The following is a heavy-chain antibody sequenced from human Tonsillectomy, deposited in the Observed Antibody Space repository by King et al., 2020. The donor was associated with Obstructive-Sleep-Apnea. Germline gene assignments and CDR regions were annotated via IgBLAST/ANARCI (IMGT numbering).Heavy chain of an antibody. CDR2: ISSSSSYI. Sequence: VQLVESGGGLVKPGGSLRLSCAASGFTFSSYSMNWVRQAPGKGLEWVSSISSSSSYIYYADSVKGRFTISRDNAKNSLYLQMNSLRAEDTSVYYCARDGEQWPFDYWGQGTLVTVSS. CDR3: ARDGEQWPFDY. J-gene: IGHJ4*02. D-gene: IGHD6-19*01. V-gene: IGHV3-21*01. CDR1: GFTFSSYS.